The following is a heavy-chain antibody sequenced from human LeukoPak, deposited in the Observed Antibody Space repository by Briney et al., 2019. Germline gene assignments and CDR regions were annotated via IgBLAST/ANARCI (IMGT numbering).Heavy chain of an antibody. CDR2: IYYSGST. V-gene: IGHV4-59*01. Sequence: SETLSLTCTVSDGSISSYYWSWVRQPPGKGLEWIGYIYYSGSTNYNPSLRSRVTISVDTSKNQFSLNLSSVTASDTAVYYCAGRVYLAATGPFDCWGQGTLVTVSS. J-gene: IGHJ4*02. CDR3: AGRVYLAATGPFDC. D-gene: IGHD6-13*01. CDR1: DGSISSYY.